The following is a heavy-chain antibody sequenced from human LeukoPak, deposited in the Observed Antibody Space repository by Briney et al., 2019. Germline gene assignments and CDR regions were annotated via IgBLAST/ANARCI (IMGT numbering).Heavy chain of an antibody. J-gene: IGHJ5*02. CDR3: ARGSLEAATFSNWFDP. V-gene: IGHV4-61*09. D-gene: IGHD2-15*01. CDR1: GGSISSGSHY. Sequence: PSQTLSLTCTVSGGSISSGSHYWSWIRQPAGKGLDWVGHIYPSGRTNYNPSLTSRVTIAIDTSKNQFSLKLSSVTAADSAVYFCARGSLEAATFSNWFDPWGQGTLVTVSS. CDR2: IYPSGRT.